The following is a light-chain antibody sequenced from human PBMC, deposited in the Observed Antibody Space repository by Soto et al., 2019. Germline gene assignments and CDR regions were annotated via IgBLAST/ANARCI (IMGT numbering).Light chain of an antibody. CDR2: SNN. CDR1: SSNIGSNN. J-gene: IGLJ3*02. Sequence: QSVLTQPPSASGTPGQRVTISCSGSSSNIGSNNVNWYQQLPGTAPQLLIYSNNQQPSGVPDRFSGSKSGTSASLAIIGLQYEDEADYYCSAWDDSLNGWVFGGGTKLTVL. CDR3: SAWDDSLNGWV. V-gene: IGLV1-44*01.